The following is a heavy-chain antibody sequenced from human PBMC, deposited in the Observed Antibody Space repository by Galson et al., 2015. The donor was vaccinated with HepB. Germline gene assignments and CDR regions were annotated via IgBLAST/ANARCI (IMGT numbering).Heavy chain of an antibody. D-gene: IGHD3-10*01. J-gene: IGHJ6*02. CDR1: GGTFSSYA. Sequence: SVKVSCKASGGTFSSYAISWVRQAPGQGLEWMGGIIPIFGTANYAQKFQGRVTITADESTSTAYMELSSLRSEDTAVYYCARDPALVYYYGSGSPYGMDVWGQRTTVTVSS. V-gene: IGHV1-69*13. CDR2: IIPIFGTA. CDR3: ARDPALVYYYGSGSPYGMDV.